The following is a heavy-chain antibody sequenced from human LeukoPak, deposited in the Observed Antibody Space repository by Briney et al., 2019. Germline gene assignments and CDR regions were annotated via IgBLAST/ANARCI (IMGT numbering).Heavy chain of an antibody. CDR3: AHRLRRDGWFWAH. CDR1: GFSLSINGVG. CDR2: IYWDDDK. D-gene: IGHD5-24*01. J-gene: IGHJ1*01. Sequence: SDTTLVKPTQTLSVTCTFSGFSLSINGVGVGWIRQPPGKALEWLALIYWDDDKGYSPSLKSRLTITKDTSKNQVVLRMTNMDPVDTATYYCAHRLRRDGWFWAHWGQGILVTVSS. V-gene: IGHV2-5*02.